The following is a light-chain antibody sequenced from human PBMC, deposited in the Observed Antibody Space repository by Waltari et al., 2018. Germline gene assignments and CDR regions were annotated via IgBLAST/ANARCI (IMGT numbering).Light chain of an antibody. CDR3: SSYSGGRSVV. Sequence: QSALTQPASVSGSPGQSVTMSCTGTSNDLGAYPYVSWYQQVPGRAPKLIIYDVTIRPSGVSDRFSGSKSGATASLTLSGLQPDDEAVYYCSSYSGGRSVVFGGGTTLTVL. V-gene: IGLV2-14*03. CDR2: DVT. CDR1: SNDLGAYPY. J-gene: IGLJ2*01.